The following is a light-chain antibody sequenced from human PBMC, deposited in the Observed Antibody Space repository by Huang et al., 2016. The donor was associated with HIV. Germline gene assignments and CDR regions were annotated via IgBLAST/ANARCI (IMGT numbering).Light chain of an antibody. J-gene: IGKJ1*01. CDR2: LIS. CDR1: QSLVSNDGDIY. Sequence: DVVMTQFPLSLPVTLGQPASIFCKSIQSLVSNDGDIYLNWFQQRPGQSPRLLSYLISKRDSGVPDRVSGSGAGTLFALRINRVEAEDVAIYYCMQGTHWPGTFGQGTNLEI. CDR3: MQGTHWPGT. V-gene: IGKV2-30*01.